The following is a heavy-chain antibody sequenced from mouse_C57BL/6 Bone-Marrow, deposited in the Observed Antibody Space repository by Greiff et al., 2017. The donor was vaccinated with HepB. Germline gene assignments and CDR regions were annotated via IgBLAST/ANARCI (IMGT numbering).Heavy chain of an antibody. J-gene: IGHJ4*01. CDR2: IDPNSGGT. Sequence: LQQPGAPLLQPGAPFKLSCKASGYTFTSYWMHWVKQRPGRGLEWIGRIDPNSGGTKYNEKFKSKATLTVDKPSSTAYMQLSSLTSEDSAVYYCARDYGRGYYAMDYWGQGTSVTVSS. CDR1: GYTFTSYW. CDR3: ARDYGRGYYAMDY. D-gene: IGHD1-1*01. V-gene: IGHV1-72*01.